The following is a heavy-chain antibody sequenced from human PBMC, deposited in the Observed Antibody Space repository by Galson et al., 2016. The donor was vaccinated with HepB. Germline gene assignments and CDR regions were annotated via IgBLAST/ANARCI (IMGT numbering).Heavy chain of an antibody. CDR1: GGTFSSYA. Sequence: SVKVSCKASGGTFSSYAVSWVRQAPGQGLEWMGGIIPIFGTAIYAQKFQGRVTITADESTSTAYMELSSLRSEDTAVYYCARQVSPVGHFDYWGQGTLVTVSS. J-gene: IGHJ4*02. D-gene: IGHD1-26*01. CDR2: IIPIFGTA. CDR3: ARQVSPVGHFDY. V-gene: IGHV1-69*13.